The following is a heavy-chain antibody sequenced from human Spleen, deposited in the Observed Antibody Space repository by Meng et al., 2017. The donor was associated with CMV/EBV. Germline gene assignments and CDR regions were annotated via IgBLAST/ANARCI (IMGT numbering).Heavy chain of an antibody. CDR2: ISSYNGNT. Sequence: DSVKVYCKASGYTFPSYGISWVRQAPGQGLEWMGWISSYNGNTNFAQKLQGRVTMTTDTSTSTAYMALRCLRPDYTAVYYCARKYYDILTGYYTHDHWGQGTLVTVSS. J-gene: IGHJ4*02. CDR3: ARKYYDILTGYYTHDH. V-gene: IGHV1-18*01. CDR1: GYTFPSYG. D-gene: IGHD3-9*01.